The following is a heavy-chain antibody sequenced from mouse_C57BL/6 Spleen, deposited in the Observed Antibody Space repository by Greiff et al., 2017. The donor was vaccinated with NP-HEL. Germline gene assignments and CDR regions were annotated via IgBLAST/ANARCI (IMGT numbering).Heavy chain of an antibody. J-gene: IGHJ1*03. V-gene: IGHV1-53*01. Sequence: QVQLKQPGTELVKPGASVKLSCKASGYTFTSYWMHWVKQRPGQGLEWIGNINPSNGGTNYNEKFKGKTTLTVDKSSSTAYMQLSSLTSEDSAVYYCARYGSSYGYFDVWGTGTTVTVSS. CDR3: ARYGSSYGYFDV. CDR2: INPSNGGT. CDR1: GYTFTSYW. D-gene: IGHD1-1*01.